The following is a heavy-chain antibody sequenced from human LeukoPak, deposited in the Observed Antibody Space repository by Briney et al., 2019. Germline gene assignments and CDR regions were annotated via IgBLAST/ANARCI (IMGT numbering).Heavy chain of an antibody. D-gene: IGHD1-1*01. Sequence: SETLSLICTVSGGSISSGDYYWGGIRQPPGKGLEWIGYIYYSGSTYYNPSLKSRVTISVDTSKNQFSLKLSSVTAADTAVYYCAREIAAQSGLDYWGQGTLVTVYS. CDR1: GGSISSGDYY. V-gene: IGHV4-30-4*01. J-gene: IGHJ4*02. CDR2: IYYSGST. CDR3: AREIAAQSGLDY.